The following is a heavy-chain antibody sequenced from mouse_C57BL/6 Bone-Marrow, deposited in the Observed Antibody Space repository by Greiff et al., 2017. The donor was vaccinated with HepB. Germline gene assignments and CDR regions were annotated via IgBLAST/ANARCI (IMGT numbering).Heavy chain of an antibody. Sequence: VQLQQSGAELARPGASVKLSCKASGYTFTSYGISWVKQRTGQGLEWIGEIYPRSGNTYYNEKLKGKATLTADKSSSTAYMELRSLTSEDSAVYFCARGQLRLPYFDYWGQGTTLTVSS. V-gene: IGHV1-81*01. CDR2: IYPRSGNT. J-gene: IGHJ2*01. CDR1: GYTFTSYG. CDR3: ARGQLRLPYFDY. D-gene: IGHD3-2*02.